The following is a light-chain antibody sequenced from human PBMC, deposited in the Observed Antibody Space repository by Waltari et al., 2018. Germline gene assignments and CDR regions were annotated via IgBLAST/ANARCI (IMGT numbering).Light chain of an antibody. Sequence: QSALTQPASVSGSPGQSITISCTGTSSDVGGYKYVSWYQQQPGKAPKLMFYDVSKRPSGVSNRFSGSKSGNTASLTISGLQAEDEADYYCTSYTSSPSWVFGGGTKLTVL. CDR3: TSYTSSPSWV. V-gene: IGLV2-14*01. CDR2: DVS. J-gene: IGLJ3*02. CDR1: SSDVGGYKY.